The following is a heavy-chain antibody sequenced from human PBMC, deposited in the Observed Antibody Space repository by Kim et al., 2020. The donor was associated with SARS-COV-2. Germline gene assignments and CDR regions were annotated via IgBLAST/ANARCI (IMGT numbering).Heavy chain of an antibody. D-gene: IGHD3-10*01. CDR1: GFTLSSLY. Sequence: GGSLRLSCAASGFTLSSLYMNWVRQAPGKGLEWVSVISPGGTSTNYADSVKGRFAITRDNSKNTLFLQMNSLRAEDAAVYYCAKGNYYGSGRYYFDYWGQGSLVTVSS. J-gene: IGHJ4*02. CDR3: AKGNYYGSGRYYFDY. V-gene: IGHV3-23*01. CDR2: ISPGGTST.